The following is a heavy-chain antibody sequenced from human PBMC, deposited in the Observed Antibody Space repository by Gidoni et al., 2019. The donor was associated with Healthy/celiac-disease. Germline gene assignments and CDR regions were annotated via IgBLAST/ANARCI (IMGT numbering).Heavy chain of an antibody. CDR1: GFPFDDYA. CDR2: ISCNSGSI. Sequence: EVQLVESGGGLVQPGRSLRLSCAASGFPFDDYAMHWVRQAPGKGLEWVSGISCNSGSIGYADSVKGRFTISRDNAKNSLYLQMNSLRAEDTALYYCAKDPSSNWNYLYYFDYWGQGTLVTVSS. CDR3: AKDPSSNWNYLYYFDY. D-gene: IGHD1-7*01. V-gene: IGHV3-9*01. J-gene: IGHJ4*02.